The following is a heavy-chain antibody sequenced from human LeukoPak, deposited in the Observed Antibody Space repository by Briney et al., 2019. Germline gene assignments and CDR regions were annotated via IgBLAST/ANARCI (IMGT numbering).Heavy chain of an antibody. V-gene: IGHV3-9*01. Sequence: GGSLRLSCAASGFTFDDYAMHWVRQPPGKGLEWVSGIGWNSGSVDYADSVKGRFTISRDNAKNSLYLQMNSLRAEDTAVYYCARIGVYDLDAPSWGQGTLVTVSS. J-gene: IGHJ4*02. D-gene: IGHD5/OR15-5a*01. CDR1: GFTFDDYA. CDR3: ARIGVYDLDAPS. CDR2: IGWNSGSV.